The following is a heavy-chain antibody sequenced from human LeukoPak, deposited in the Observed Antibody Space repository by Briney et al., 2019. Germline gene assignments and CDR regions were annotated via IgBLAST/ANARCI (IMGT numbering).Heavy chain of an antibody. J-gene: IGHJ1*01. V-gene: IGHV4-34*01. Sequence: SETLSLTCAVYGGSFSGYYCSWIRQPPGKGLEWIGEINHSGSTNYNPSLKSRVTISVDTSKNQFSLKLSSVTAADTAVYYCARVQPPYYYDSSGSRILQHWGQGTLVTVSS. CDR2: INHSGST. CDR3: ARVQPPYYYDSSGSRILQH. CDR1: GGSFSGYY. D-gene: IGHD3-22*01.